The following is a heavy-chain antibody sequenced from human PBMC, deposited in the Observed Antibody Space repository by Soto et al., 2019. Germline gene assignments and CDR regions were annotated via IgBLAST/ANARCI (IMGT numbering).Heavy chain of an antibody. CDR3: ARGLRPGRGFIVGATTGDY. CDR1: GYTFTSYG. J-gene: IGHJ4*02. Sequence: GASVKVSCKASGYTFTSYGISWVRQAPGQGLEWMGWISAYNGNTNYAQKLQGRVTMTTDTSTSTAYMELRSLRSDDTAVYYCARGLRPGRGFIVGATTGDYWGQGTLVTVSS. CDR2: ISAYNGNT. V-gene: IGHV1-18*01. D-gene: IGHD1-26*01.